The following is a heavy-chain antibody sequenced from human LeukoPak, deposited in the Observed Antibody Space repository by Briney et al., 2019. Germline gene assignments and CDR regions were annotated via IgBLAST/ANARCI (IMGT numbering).Heavy chain of an antibody. D-gene: IGHD3-10*01. J-gene: IGHJ5*02. Sequence: GRSLRLSCAASGFTFSSYGMHWVRQAPGKGLEWGAVISYDGSNKYYADSVKGRFTISRDNSKNTLYLQMNSLRAEDTAVYYCAKGGDDPAGGFDPWGQGTLVTVSS. CDR2: ISYDGSNK. CDR3: AKGGDDPAGGFDP. CDR1: GFTFSSYG. V-gene: IGHV3-30*18.